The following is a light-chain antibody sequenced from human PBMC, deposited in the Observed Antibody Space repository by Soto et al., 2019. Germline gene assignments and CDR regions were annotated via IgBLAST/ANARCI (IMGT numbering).Light chain of an antibody. CDR2: GAS. Sequence: EIVLTQSPGTLSLSQGERATLSCRASQSVSSNYLAWYQQKPGQTPRLLIYGASSRATGIPDRFSGSGSGTDFTLTISRLEPEDFAVYYCQQYGSSPYTFGQGTKLEIK. V-gene: IGKV3-20*01. CDR3: QQYGSSPYT. CDR1: QSVSSNY. J-gene: IGKJ2*01.